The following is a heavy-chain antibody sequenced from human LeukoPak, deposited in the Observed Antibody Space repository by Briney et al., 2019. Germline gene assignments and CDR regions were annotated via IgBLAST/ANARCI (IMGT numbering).Heavy chain of an antibody. D-gene: IGHD2-15*01. CDR2: IYSGGTT. CDR3: ARGICSGGSCLIFDY. V-gene: IGHV3-53*01. J-gene: IGHJ4*02. Sequence: GGSLRLSCAASGFTVSSTYMTWVRQAPGKGLEWVSVIYSGGTTYFADSVKGRFTISRDNSKNTLYIQMNSLRAEDTAVYYCARGICSGGSCLIFDYWGQGTLVTVSS. CDR1: GFTVSSTY.